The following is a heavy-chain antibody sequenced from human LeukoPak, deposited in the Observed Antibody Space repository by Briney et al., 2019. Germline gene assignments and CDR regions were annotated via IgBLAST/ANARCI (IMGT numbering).Heavy chain of an antibody. CDR2: FVGSGGDT. CDR3: AAGGRRGGDWFYFDY. V-gene: IGHV3-23*01. J-gene: IGHJ4*02. D-gene: IGHD2-21*01. Sequence: GGSLRLSCAASGFIFSSYGMDWVRQAPGKGLQWVSSFVGSGGDTYYADSVKGRFTISRDNSKNMLYLQMSSLRAEDTALYYCAAGGRRGGDWFYFDYWGQGTLLTVSS. CDR1: GFIFSSYG.